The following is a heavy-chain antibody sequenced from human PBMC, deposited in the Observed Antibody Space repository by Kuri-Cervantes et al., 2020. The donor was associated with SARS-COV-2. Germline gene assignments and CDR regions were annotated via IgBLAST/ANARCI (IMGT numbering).Heavy chain of an antibody. CDR3: ARHAPGYCSSTSCPFVWYFDY. J-gene: IGHJ4*02. CDR1: GSSFTSYW. V-gene: IGHV5-10-1*01. D-gene: IGHD2-2*01. CDR2: IDPSDSYT. Sequence: GGSLRLSCKGSGSSFTSYWISWVRQMPGKGLEWRGRIDPSDSYTNYSPSFQGHVTISADKSISTAYLQWSSLKASDTAMYYCARHAPGYCSSTSCPFVWYFDYWGQGTLVTVSS.